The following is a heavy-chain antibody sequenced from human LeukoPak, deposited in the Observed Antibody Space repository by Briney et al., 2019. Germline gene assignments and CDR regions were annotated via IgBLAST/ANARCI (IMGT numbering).Heavy chain of an antibody. V-gene: IGHV3-21*01. CDR2: ISSSSSYI. Sequence: PGGSLRFSCAASGFTFSSYSMNWVRQAPGKGREWGSSISSSSSYIYYADSVKGRFTISRDNAKNSLYLQMNSLRAEDTAVYYCARRASTSPYMDVWGKGTTVTVSS. J-gene: IGHJ6*03. D-gene: IGHD2-2*01. CDR3: ARRASTSPYMDV. CDR1: GFTFSSYS.